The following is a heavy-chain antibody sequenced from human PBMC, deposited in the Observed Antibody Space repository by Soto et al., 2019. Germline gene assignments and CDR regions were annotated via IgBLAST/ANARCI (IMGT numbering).Heavy chain of an antibody. D-gene: IGHD6-6*01. CDR1: GGSISSSSYF. CDR2: IHNLEST. Sequence: PSETLSLTCTVSGGSISSSSYFWGWIRQPPGKGLEWIGSIHNLESTYYSPSLKGRVTISVDTSKNQFSLKLTSVTAADTAVYYCVKPAGRARQTWFDPWGQGTLVTVSS. J-gene: IGHJ5*02. V-gene: IGHV4-39*01. CDR3: VKPAGRARQTWFDP.